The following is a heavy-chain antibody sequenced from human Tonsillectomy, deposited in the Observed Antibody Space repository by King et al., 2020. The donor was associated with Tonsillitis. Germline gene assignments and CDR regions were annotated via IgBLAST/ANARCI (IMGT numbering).Heavy chain of an antibody. D-gene: IGHD1-26*01. CDR1: GYSFTRYW. J-gene: IGHJ4*02. Sequence: VQLVESGAEVKKPGESLKISCKGSGYSFTRYWIGWVRQMPGKGLEWMGVIFPGDSDTRYSPSFHGQVTISADKSINTAYLQWCSQKASDTAMYYCAGSQDSGSYFPFDYWGQGTLVTVSS. V-gene: IGHV5-51*01. CDR2: IFPGDSDT. CDR3: AGSQDSGSYFPFDY.